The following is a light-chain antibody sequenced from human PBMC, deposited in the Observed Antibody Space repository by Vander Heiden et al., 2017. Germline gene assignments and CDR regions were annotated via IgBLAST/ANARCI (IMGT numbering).Light chain of an antibody. Sequence: DIQLTQSPSFLSASVVDRVTITCRASRASSSYLAWYQQKPGKAPKLLIYAASTMQSGVPSRFSGSGSGTEFTLTISSLQPEDFATYYCQQFNSYPITFGQGTRLEIK. V-gene: IGKV1-9*01. CDR3: QQFNSYPIT. J-gene: IGKJ5*01. CDR1: RASSSY. CDR2: AAS.